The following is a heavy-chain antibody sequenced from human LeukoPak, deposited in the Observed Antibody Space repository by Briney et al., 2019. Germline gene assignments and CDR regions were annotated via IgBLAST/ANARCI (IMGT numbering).Heavy chain of an antibody. J-gene: IGHJ5*02. CDR1: GGSISSYY. CDR3: ARGPVRDWFDP. CDR2: IYYTGST. Sequence: SETLSLTCSVSGGSISSYYWSWIRQPPGKALEWIGYIYYTGSTKYSPSLKSRVAISVDTSKKQFSLNLSSVTAADTAVYYCARGPVRDWFDPWGQGTLVTVSS. D-gene: IGHD5-24*01. V-gene: IGHV4-59*01.